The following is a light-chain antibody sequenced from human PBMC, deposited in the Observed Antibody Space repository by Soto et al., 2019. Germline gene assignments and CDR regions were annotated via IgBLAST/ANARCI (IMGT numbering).Light chain of an antibody. CDR1: QTIDRS. CDR2: DAS. J-gene: IGKJ3*01. CDR3: QQSHSLPFT. V-gene: IGKV1-39*01. Sequence: DVQMTQSPPSLSASVGDRVTITCRASQTIDRSLNWYQQKPGKAPNLLIYDASNLQSGDPSRFSGGGSGTDFTLTISGLQPDDFATYSCQQSHSLPFTFGPGTKVDIK.